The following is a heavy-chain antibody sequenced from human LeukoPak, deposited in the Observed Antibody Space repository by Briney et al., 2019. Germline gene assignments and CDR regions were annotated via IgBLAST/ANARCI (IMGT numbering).Heavy chain of an antibody. D-gene: IGHD6-19*01. V-gene: IGHV4-39*01. J-gene: IGHJ6*02. Sequence: SETLSLTCTVSGGSISSSSYYWGWIRQPPGKGLEWIGSIYYSGSTYYNPSLKSRVTISVDTSKNQFSLKLSSVTAADTAVYYCASPLVNSSGRDVWGQGTTVTVSS. CDR1: GGSISSSSYY. CDR2: IYYSGST. CDR3: ASPLVNSSGRDV.